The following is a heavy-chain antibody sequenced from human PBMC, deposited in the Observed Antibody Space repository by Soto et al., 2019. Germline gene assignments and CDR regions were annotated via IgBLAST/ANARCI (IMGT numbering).Heavy chain of an antibody. Sequence: GSLRLSCAASGSTFFSYGMHWVRQAPGKGLEWVAVISYDGSNKYYGDSVKGRFTISRDNSKNTLYLQMNSLRADDTAVYYCAKDRAGDIYVAARSGLDYWGQGTLVTVSS. CDR2: ISYDGSNK. CDR3: AKDRAGDIYVAARSGLDY. J-gene: IGHJ4*02. D-gene: IGHD3-3*01. CDR1: GSTFFSYG. V-gene: IGHV3-30*18.